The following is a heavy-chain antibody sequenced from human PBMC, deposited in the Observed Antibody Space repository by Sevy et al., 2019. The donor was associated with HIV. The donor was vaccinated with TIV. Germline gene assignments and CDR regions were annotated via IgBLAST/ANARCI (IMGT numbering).Heavy chain of an antibody. CDR2: ISSSSSTI. CDR3: ARDPGGEPTRPPYYYGMDD. V-gene: IGHV3-48*02. Sequence: GGSLRLSCAASGFTFSSYSMNWVRQAPGKGLEWVSYISSSSSTIYYADSVKGRFTISRDKAKNSMYLQMNSLRDEDTAVYYCARDPGGEPTRPPYYYGMDDWGQGTTVTVSS. J-gene: IGHJ6*02. CDR1: GFTFSSYS. D-gene: IGHD3-16*01.